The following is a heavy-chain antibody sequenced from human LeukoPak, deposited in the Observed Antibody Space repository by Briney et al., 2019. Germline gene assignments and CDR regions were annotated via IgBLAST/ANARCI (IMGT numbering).Heavy chain of an antibody. J-gene: IGHJ4*02. Sequence: SETLSLTCTVSGGSISSYYWSWIRQPPGKGLEWIGYIYYSGSTNYNPSLKSRVTISVDTSKNQFSLKLSSVTAADTAVYYCARGEAVASYFDYWGQGTLVTVSS. V-gene: IGHV4-59*01. CDR2: IYYSGST. D-gene: IGHD6-19*01. CDR1: GGSISSYY. CDR3: ARGEAVASYFDY.